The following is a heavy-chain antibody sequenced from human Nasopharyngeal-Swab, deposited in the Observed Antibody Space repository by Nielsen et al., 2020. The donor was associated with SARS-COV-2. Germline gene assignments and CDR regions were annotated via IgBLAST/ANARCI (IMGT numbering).Heavy chain of an antibody. J-gene: IGHJ4*02. Sequence: GGSLRLSCAASGFTFADYAMHRVRQAPGKGLEWVSGISWNSGSIGYADSVKGRFTISRDNAKNSLYLQMNSLRAEDMALYYCAKEGAYGKGLGELFLDYWGQGTLVTVSS. CDR1: GFTFADYA. D-gene: IGHD3-10*01. CDR3: AKEGAYGKGLGELFLDY. CDR2: ISWNSGSI. V-gene: IGHV3-9*03.